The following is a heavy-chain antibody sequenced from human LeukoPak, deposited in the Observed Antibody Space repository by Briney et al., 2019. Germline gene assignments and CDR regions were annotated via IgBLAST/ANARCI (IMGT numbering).Heavy chain of an antibody. CDR1: GLTFSSHW. CDR3: ARGQEYSYGQFDY. V-gene: IGHV3-74*01. CDR2: ITNDGSST. J-gene: IGHJ4*02. Sequence: PGGSLRLSCAASGLTFSSHWMHWVRQAPGKGLVWVSRITNDGSSTTYADSVKGRFTISRDNAKNTMYLQINSLRADDTAVYYCARGQEYSYGQFDYWGQGTLVTVSP. D-gene: IGHD5-18*01.